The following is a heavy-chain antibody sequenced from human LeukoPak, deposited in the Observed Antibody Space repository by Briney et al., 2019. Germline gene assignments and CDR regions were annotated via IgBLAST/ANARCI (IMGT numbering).Heavy chain of an antibody. V-gene: IGHV4-31*03. Sequence: SETLSLTCTVSGGSISSGGYYWSWIPQHPGKGLEWIGYIYYSGSTYYNPSLKSRATISVNTSKNQSSLTLRSATAADTAVYYCARRLSYSYGSLDYWGQATLVTVPS. J-gene: IGHJ4*02. CDR3: ARRLSYSYGSLDY. CDR2: IYYSGST. D-gene: IGHD5-18*01. CDR1: GGSISSGGYY.